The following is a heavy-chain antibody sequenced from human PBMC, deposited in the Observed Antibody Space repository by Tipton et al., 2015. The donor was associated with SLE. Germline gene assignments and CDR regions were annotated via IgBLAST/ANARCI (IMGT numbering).Heavy chain of an antibody. J-gene: IGHJ3*02. D-gene: IGHD7-27*01. CDR1: GGSIRSSNW. V-gene: IGHV4-4*02. CDR2: IYHSGST. CDR3: ASDRLPGDHDAFDI. Sequence: TLSLTCAVSGGSIRSSNWWSWVRQPPGKGLEWIGEIYHSGSTNYNPSLKSRVTISVDKSKNLFSLKLSSVTAADTAVYYCASDRLPGDHDAFDIWGQGTMVTVSS.